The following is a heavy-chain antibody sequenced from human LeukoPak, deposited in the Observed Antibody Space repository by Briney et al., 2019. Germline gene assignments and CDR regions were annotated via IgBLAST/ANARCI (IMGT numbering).Heavy chain of an antibody. CDR1: GFTVSSNY. Sequence: PGGSLRLSCAASGFTVSSNYMSWVRQAPGKGLEWVPVIYSCGSTYYADSVKGRFTISRDNSKNTLYLQMNSLRAEDTAVYYCARGGITMVRGVIIMDYYFDYWGQGTLVTVSS. D-gene: IGHD3-10*01. V-gene: IGHV3-66*01. CDR2: IYSCGST. CDR3: ARGGITMVRGVIIMDYYFDY. J-gene: IGHJ4*02.